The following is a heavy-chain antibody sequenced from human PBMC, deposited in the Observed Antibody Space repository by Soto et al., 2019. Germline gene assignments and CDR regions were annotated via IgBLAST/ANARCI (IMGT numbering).Heavy chain of an antibody. Sequence: PSETLSLTCTVSGGSISSGSYFWGWIRQPPGKGLEWIGSIYYSESTSYNPSLRSRVTMSVDTSKNQFSLKLSSVSAADTAVYYCARHTGYSSGKRWFDPWGQGTLVTVSS. D-gene: IGHD6-19*01. V-gene: IGHV4-39*01. CDR1: GGSISSGSYF. CDR2: IYYSEST. J-gene: IGHJ5*02. CDR3: ARHTGYSSGKRWFDP.